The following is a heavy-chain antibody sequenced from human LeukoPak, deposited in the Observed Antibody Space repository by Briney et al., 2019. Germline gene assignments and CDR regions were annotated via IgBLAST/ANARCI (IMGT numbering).Heavy chain of an antibody. V-gene: IGHV4-59*01. CDR3: ARHVRGYSSSQDY. Sequence: SETLSLTCTVSGGSISSYYWSWIRQPPGKGLEWIGYIYYSGSTNYNPSLKSRVTISVDTSKNQFSLKLSSVTAADTAVYYCARHVRGYSSSQDYWGQGTLVTVSS. CDR2: IYYSGST. J-gene: IGHJ4*02. D-gene: IGHD5-18*01. CDR1: GGSISSYY.